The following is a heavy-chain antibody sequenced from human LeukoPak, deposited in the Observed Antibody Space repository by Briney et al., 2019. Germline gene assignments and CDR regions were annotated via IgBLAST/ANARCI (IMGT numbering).Heavy chain of an antibody. CDR3: ARGVAAAASSDY. CDR1: GGSFSGYY. D-gene: IGHD6-13*01. V-gene: IGHV4-34*01. J-gene: IGHJ4*02. Sequence: SETLSLTCAVYGGSFSGYYWSWIRQPPGKGREWTGEINLSGSTNYNPSLKSRVTISVDTSKNQFSLKLSSVTAPDTAVYYCARGVAAAASSDYWGQGTLVTVSS. CDR2: INLSGST.